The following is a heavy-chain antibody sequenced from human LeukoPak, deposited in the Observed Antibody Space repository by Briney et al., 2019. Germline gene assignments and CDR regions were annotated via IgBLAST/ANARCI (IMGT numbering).Heavy chain of an antibody. Sequence: PSETLSPTCTVSGGSISSGDYYWSWIRQPPGKGLEWIGYIYYSGSTYYNPSLKSRVTISVDTSKNQFSLKLSSVTAADTAVYYCARGDYRNGMDVWGKGTTVTVSS. J-gene: IGHJ6*04. CDR3: ARGDYRNGMDV. CDR2: IYYSGST. V-gene: IGHV4-30-4*01. CDR1: GGSISSGDYY. D-gene: IGHD4/OR15-4a*01.